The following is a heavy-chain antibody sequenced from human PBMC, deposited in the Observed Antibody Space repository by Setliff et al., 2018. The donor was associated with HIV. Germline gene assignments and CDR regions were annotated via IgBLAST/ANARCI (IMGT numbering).Heavy chain of an antibody. V-gene: IGHV4-31*03. Sequence: SETLSLTCTVSGGSISSGGYYWSWIRQHPGKGLEWIGYISYSGSTYYNPSLKSRVTISVDPSKSQFSLNLSSVTVADTAVYYCATVVPAAHFDYWGQGTLVTVSS. CDR2: ISYSGST. D-gene: IGHD2-2*01. CDR3: ATVVPAAHFDY. J-gene: IGHJ4*02. CDR1: GGSISSGGYY.